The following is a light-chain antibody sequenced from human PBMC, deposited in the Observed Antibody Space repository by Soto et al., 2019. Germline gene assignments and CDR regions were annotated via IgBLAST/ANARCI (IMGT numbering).Light chain of an antibody. CDR3: QQYGDSPT. CDR1: QSVSSY. Sequence: EIVLTQSPATLSLSPGERATLSCRASQSVSSYLAWYQQKPGQAPRLLIYGPSSRAAGTPDRFSGSGSGTDFTLTISRLEPEDFAVYYCQQYGDSPTFGQGTRLEIK. CDR2: GPS. V-gene: IGKV3-20*01. J-gene: IGKJ5*01.